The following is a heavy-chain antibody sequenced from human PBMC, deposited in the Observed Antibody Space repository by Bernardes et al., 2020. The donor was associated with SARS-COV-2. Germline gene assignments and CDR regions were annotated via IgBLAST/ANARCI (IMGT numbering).Heavy chain of an antibody. V-gene: IGHV3-23*01. Sequence: GGSLRLSCSASGFTFHTYAMTWVRQAPGPGLACVSAISSAGHTYYVDSVKGRFTISRDNSKNTLYMQMNSLRAEDTAVYYCAKNSGSLLWLHQARPLDFWGQGALVTVSS. CDR1: GFTFHTYA. J-gene: IGHJ4*02. CDR3: AKNSGSLLWLHQARPLDF. D-gene: IGHD3-10*01. CDR2: ISSAGHT.